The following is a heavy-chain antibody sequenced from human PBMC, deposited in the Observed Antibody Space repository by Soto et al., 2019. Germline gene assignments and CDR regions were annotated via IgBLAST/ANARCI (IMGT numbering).Heavy chain of an antibody. Sequence: QVQLVQSGAEVKKPGASVKVSCKASGYTFTGYYMHWVRQVPGQGLEWMGWINPNSGGTNYAQKFQGWVTMTRDTSISTAYMELSRLRSDDTAVYYCARGGDLYCSGGSCYSWFDPWGQGTLVTVSS. CDR1: GYTFTGYY. CDR2: INPNSGGT. D-gene: IGHD2-15*01. V-gene: IGHV1-2*04. J-gene: IGHJ5*02. CDR3: ARGGDLYCSGGSCYSWFDP.